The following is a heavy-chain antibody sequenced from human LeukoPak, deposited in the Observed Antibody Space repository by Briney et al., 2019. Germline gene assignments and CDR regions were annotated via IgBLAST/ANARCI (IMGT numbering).Heavy chain of an antibody. J-gene: IGHJ4*02. CDR1: RGSISSYF. CDR2: ISYSGST. D-gene: IGHD6-19*01. Sequence: SETLSLTCTVSRGSISSYFWSWIRQPPGEGLEWIGYISYSGSTNYNPSLKSRAIASVDMSKNQFSLRLNSVTAADTAVYYCARAMGYSSVFDYWGQGTLVTVSS. CDR3: ARAMGYSSVFDY. V-gene: IGHV4-59*01.